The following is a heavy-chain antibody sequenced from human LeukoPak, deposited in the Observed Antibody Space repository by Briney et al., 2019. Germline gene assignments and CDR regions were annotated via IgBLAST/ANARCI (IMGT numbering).Heavy chain of an antibody. J-gene: IGHJ6*02. V-gene: IGHV4-34*01. CDR1: GGSFSGYY. D-gene: IGHD4-11*01. CDR3: ARDGTVTTTRYYGMDV. CDR2: INHSGST. Sequence: SETLSLTCAVYGGSFSGYYWSWIRQPPGKGLEWIGEINHSGSTNYNPSLKSRVTISVDTSKNQFSLKLSSVTAADTAVYYCARDGTVTTTRYYGMDVWGQGTTVTVSS.